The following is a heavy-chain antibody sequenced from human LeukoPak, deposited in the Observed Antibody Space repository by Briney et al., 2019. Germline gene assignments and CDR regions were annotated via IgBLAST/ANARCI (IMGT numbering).Heavy chain of an antibody. CDR3: AREGIAAAGFDY. CDR2: IRSSSSTI. V-gene: IGHV3-48*02. CDR1: GXTFSSYS. D-gene: IGHD6-13*01. Sequence: QPGGSLRLSFAASGXTFSSYSMTWVRQAPGKGLEWVSSIRSSSSTIHYADSVKGRFTISRDNATNSLYLLMDSLRDEDTADYYCAREGIAAAGFDYWGQGALVTVSS. J-gene: IGHJ4*02.